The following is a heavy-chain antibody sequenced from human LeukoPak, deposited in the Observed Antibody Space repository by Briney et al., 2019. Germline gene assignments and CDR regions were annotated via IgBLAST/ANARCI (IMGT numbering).Heavy chain of an antibody. J-gene: IGHJ2*01. CDR1: GFTFDDYA. CDR2: ISWNSGSI. CDR3: AKGYSSSWYFWYFDL. D-gene: IGHD6-13*01. Sequence: PGRSLRLSCAASGFTFDDYAMHWVRQAPGKGLGWVSGISWNSGSIGYADSVKGRFTISRDNAKNSLYLQMNSLRAEDMALYYCAKGYSSSWYFWYFDLWGRGTLVTVSS. V-gene: IGHV3-9*03.